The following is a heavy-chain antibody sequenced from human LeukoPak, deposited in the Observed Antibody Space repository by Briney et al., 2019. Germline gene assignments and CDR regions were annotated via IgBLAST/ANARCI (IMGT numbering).Heavy chain of an antibody. D-gene: IGHD6-13*01. V-gene: IGHV5-51*01. Sequence: GESLKISCKVSGHIFTSYWIGWVRQMPGKGLEWMGIIYPGDSDTRYSPSFQGQVTISADKSISTAYLQWSSLKASDTAMYYCARQPAAAGRIDYWGQGTLVTVSS. CDR3: ARQPAAAGRIDY. CDR2: IYPGDSDT. J-gene: IGHJ4*02. CDR1: GHIFTSYW.